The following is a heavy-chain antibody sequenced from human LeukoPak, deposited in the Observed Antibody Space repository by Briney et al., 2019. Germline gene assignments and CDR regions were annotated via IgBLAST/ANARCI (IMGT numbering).Heavy chain of an antibody. CDR2: ISGSGGST. CDR1: GFTFSSYA. J-gene: IGHJ4*02. Sequence: PGGSLRLSCAASGFTFSSYAMSWVRQAPGKGLEWVSAISGSGGSTYYADSVKGRFTISRDNSKNTLYLQMNSLRAEDTAVYYCARDYTAGTVRSYYFDYWGQGTLVTVSS. D-gene: IGHD6-13*01. V-gene: IGHV3-23*01. CDR3: ARDYTAGTVRSYYFDY.